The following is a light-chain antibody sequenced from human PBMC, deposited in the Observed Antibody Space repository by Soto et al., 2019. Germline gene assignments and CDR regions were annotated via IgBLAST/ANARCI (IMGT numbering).Light chain of an antibody. V-gene: IGLV1-40*01. CDR3: LFFDSSLSVV. CDR2: GNT. CDR1: SSNIGAGYD. J-gene: IGLJ2*01. Sequence: QSVLTQPPSVSGAPGQRVTISCTGSSSNIGAGYDVHWYQQLPGRAPKLLIYGNTNQPSGVPDRFSGSKSGTSASLASTGLQAEYEAGYYCLFFDSSLSVVFGGGTKLTVL.